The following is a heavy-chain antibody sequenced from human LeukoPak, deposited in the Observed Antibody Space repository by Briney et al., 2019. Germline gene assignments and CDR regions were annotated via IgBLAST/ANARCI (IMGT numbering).Heavy chain of an antibody. CDR1: GGSISSYY. Sequence: PSETLSLTCTVSGGSISSYYWSWIRQPPGKGLEWIGYIYYSGSTNYNPSLKSRVTISVDTSKNQFSLKLSSVTAADTAVYYCARXXXDSXGYPRDAFDIWGQGTMVTVSS. D-gene: IGHD3-22*01. V-gene: IGHV4-59*01. CDR3: ARXXXDSXGYPRDAFDI. CDR2: IYYSGST. J-gene: IGHJ3*02.